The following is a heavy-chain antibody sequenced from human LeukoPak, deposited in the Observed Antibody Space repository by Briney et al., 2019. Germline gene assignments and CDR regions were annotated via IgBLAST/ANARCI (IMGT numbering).Heavy chain of an antibody. J-gene: IGHJ6*02. CDR2: INGDGSAS. D-gene: IGHD6-13*01. V-gene: IGHV3-74*01. Sequence: PGGSLTLSCEASTFTFSIYWMHWVRHAPGKGLVWVSYINGDGSASNYADSVKGRLTISRDNAKNTLYLQMNSLRAEDTAVYYCARDEGAAAEYYYYYGMDVWGQGTTVTVSS. CDR1: TFTFSIYW. CDR3: ARDEGAAAEYYYYYGMDV.